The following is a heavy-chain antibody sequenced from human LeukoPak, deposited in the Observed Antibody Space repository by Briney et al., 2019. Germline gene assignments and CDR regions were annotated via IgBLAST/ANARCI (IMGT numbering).Heavy chain of an antibody. Sequence: PPETLSLTCTVSGGSISIYYWSWIRQPPGKGLEWIGYIYTSGSTNYNPSLKSRVTISVDTSKNQFSLKLSSVTAADTAVYYCARHGLDERGYSGYGLDYWGQGTLVTVSS. CDR3: ARHGLDERGYSGYGLDY. CDR1: GGSISIYY. J-gene: IGHJ4*02. V-gene: IGHV4-4*09. D-gene: IGHD5-12*01. CDR2: IYTSGST.